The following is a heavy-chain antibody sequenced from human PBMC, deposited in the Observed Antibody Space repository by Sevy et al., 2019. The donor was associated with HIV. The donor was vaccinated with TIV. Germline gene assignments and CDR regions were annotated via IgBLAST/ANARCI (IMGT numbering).Heavy chain of an antibody. CDR2: ISGAGGHT. J-gene: IGHJ4*02. Sequence: GGSLRLSCVASGFAFRSRAMSWVRQAPGKGLEWVSAISGAGGHTYYAPSVKGRFTISRDNSKDTLYLHLNSLRADDTAMFYCATVLRDYGDNLLAFWGQGTLVTVSS. V-gene: IGHV3-23*01. CDR3: ATVLRDYGDNLLAF. D-gene: IGHD4-17*01. CDR1: GFAFRSRA.